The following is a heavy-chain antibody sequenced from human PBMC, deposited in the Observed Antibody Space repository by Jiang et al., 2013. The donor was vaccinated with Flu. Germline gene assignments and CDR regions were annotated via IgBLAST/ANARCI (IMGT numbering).Heavy chain of an antibody. CDR2: IIPIFGTA. J-gene: IGHJ4*02. D-gene: IGHD3-10*01. CDR3: ARGLITMVRGAMGYYFDY. Sequence: EWMGGIIPIFGTANYAQKFQGRVTITADKSTSTAYMELSSLRSEDTAVYYCARGLITMVRGAMGYYFDYWGQGTLVTVSS. V-gene: IGHV1-69*06.